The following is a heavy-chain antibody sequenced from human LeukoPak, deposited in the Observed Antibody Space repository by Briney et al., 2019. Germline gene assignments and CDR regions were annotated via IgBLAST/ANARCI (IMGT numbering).Heavy chain of an antibody. CDR1: GFTFTSYA. Sequence: TGGSLRLSCAASGFTFTSYAMSWVRQAPGKGLEWVSAISGSGGSTYYADSVKGRFTISRDNSKNTLYLQMNSLRAEDTAVYYCAKDRVVVITSFDYWGQGTLVTVFS. J-gene: IGHJ4*02. CDR2: ISGSGGST. V-gene: IGHV3-23*01. CDR3: AKDRVVVITSFDY. D-gene: IGHD3-22*01.